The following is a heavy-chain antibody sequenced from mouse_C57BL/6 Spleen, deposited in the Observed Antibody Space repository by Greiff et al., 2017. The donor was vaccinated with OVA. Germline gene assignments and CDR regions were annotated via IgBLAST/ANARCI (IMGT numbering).Heavy chain of an antibody. CDR1: GYTFTSYW. D-gene: IGHD5-5*01. CDR3: ARERSILPSPGDYFDY. V-gene: IGHV1-52*01. J-gene: IGHJ2*01. Sequence: VQLQQPGAELVRPGSSVKLSCKASGYTFTSYWMHWVKQRPIQGLEWIGNIDPSDSDTHYNQKFKDKATLTVDKSSSTAYMQLSSLTSEDSAVYYGARERSILPSPGDYFDYWGQGTTLTVSS. CDR2: IDPSDSDT.